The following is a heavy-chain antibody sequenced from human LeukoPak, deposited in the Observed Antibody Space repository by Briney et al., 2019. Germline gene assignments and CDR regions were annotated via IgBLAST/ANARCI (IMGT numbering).Heavy chain of an antibody. J-gene: IGHJ4*02. CDR2: IIPMFGRE. V-gene: IGHV1-69*05. Sequence: SGKVSCKGSGGSFISYAINWVRQAPGQGDEWMGGIIPMFGREKYEQKFQGRSTITTDEYTSTAYMELSGLRSEDTALYFCARDKGGDIAIRMFYWGQGTLVTVSS. CDR3: ARDKGGDIAIRMFY. CDR1: GGSFISYA. D-gene: IGHD5-18*01.